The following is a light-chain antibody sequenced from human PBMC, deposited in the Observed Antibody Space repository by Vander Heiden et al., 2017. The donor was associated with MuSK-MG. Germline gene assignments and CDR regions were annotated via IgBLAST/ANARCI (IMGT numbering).Light chain of an antibody. J-gene: IGKJ3*01. CDR1: QSVSSY. Sequence: DIVLTQSPATLSLSPGERATLSCRASQSVSSYLAWYQQKPGQAPRLLIYDASNRATGIPARFSGSGSGTDFTLTISSLEPEDFAVYYCQQRSNWPVTFGPGTKVDIK. V-gene: IGKV3-11*01. CDR3: QQRSNWPVT. CDR2: DAS.